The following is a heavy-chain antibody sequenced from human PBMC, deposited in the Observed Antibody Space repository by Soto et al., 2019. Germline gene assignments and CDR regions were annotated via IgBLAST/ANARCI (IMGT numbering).Heavy chain of an antibody. J-gene: IGHJ6*02. V-gene: IGHV4-34*01. CDR2: INHSGST. Sequence: SETLSLTCAVYGGSFSGYYWSWIRQPPGKGLEWIGEINHSGSTNYNPSLKSRVTISVDTSKNQFSLKLSSVTAADTAVYHCARDSYYYGMDVWGQGTTVTVSS. D-gene: IGHD4-4*01. CDR1: GGSFSGYY. CDR3: ARDSYYYGMDV.